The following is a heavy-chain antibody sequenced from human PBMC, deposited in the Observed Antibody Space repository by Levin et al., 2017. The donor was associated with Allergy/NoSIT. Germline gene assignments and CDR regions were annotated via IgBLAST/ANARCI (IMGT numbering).Heavy chain of an antibody. D-gene: IGHD6-13*01. CDR2: IFHSGST. CDR1: GGSISSSNW. J-gene: IGHJ4*02. Sequence: PSETLSLTCAVSGGSISSSNWWSWVRQPPGKGLEWIGEIFHSGSTRYNPSLMSRVTISVDKSKNQFSLKLTSVTAADTAVYYCARGLEGYSRSGHETYFFDYWGQGTLVTVSS. V-gene: IGHV4-4*02. CDR3: ARGLEGYSRSGHETYFFDY.